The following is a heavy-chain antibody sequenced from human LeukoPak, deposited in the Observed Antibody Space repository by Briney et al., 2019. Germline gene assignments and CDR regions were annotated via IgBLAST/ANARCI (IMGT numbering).Heavy chain of an antibody. Sequence: SETLSLTCTVSGGSISSYYWSWIRQPPGKGLEWIGYIYYSGSTNYNPSLKSRVTISVDTSKNQFSLKLSSVTAADTAVYYCARGGKGSYYDFWSGPNWFDPWGQGTLVTVSS. J-gene: IGHJ5*02. CDR3: ARGGKGSYYDFWSGPNWFDP. D-gene: IGHD3-3*01. CDR2: IYYSGST. V-gene: IGHV4-59*01. CDR1: GGSISSYY.